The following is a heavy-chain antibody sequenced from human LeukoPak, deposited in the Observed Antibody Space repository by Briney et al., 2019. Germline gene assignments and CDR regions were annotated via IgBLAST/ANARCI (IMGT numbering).Heavy chain of an antibody. J-gene: IGHJ4*02. CDR2: IGPTGSDR. Sequence: GGSLRLSCTTSRITFSTSGFNWVRQAPGKGLECPASIGPTGSDRYHAASIKCRFTISREHANNFLSLQMDSLSAEHTAVYYCATETNGRHYDYWGQGTLLTVSS. CDR1: RITFSTSG. CDR3: ATETNGRHYDY. V-gene: IGHV3-21*06. D-gene: IGHD1-14*01.